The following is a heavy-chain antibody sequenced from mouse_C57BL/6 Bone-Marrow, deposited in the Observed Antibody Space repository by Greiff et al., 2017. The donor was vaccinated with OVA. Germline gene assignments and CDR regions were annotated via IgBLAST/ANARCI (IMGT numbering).Heavy chain of an antibody. J-gene: IGHJ4*01. CDR3: ARGDYDYDVHYAMDY. Sequence: EVHLVESGGGLVQSGRSLRLSCATSGFTFSDFYMEWVRQAPGKGLEWIAASRNKANAYTTEYSASVKGRFIVSRDTSQSILYLQMNALRAEDTAIYYCARGDYDYDVHYAMDYWGQGTSVTVSS. D-gene: IGHD2-4*01. CDR1: GFTFSDFY. CDR2: SRNKANAYTT. V-gene: IGHV7-1*01.